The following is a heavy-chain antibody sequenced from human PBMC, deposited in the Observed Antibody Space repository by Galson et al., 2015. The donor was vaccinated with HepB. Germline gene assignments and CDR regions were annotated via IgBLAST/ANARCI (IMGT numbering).Heavy chain of an antibody. Sequence: SLRLSCAASGFTYNTYAMAWVRQSPGKGLEWVSSISGSAQSTDYADSVKGRFIISRDNSKNTVYLQINSLRVEDTAVYYCARGACSTNNCFPVDHWGQANLVTVSS. CDR2: ISGSAQST. CDR1: GFTYNTYA. J-gene: IGHJ4*02. CDR3: ARGACSTNNCFPVDH. D-gene: IGHD2-2*01. V-gene: IGHV3-23*01.